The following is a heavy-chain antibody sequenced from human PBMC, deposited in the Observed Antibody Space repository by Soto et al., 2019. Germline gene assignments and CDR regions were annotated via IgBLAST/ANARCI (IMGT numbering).Heavy chain of an antibody. CDR1: GFTFSSYG. Sequence: QPGGSLRLSCAASGFTFSSYGMHWVRQAPGKGLEWVAVISYDGSNKYYADSVKGRFTISRDNSKNTLYLQMNSLRAEDTAVYYCAKEIQLWLPGSPNYYGMDVWGQGTTVTVSS. D-gene: IGHD5-18*01. V-gene: IGHV3-30*18. CDR3: AKEIQLWLPGSPNYYGMDV. CDR2: ISYDGSNK. J-gene: IGHJ6*02.